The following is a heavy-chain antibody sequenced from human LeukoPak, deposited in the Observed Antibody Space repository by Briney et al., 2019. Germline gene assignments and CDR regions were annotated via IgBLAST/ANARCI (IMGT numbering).Heavy chain of an antibody. CDR1: GFTFDDYT. CDR3: AKDRFGDGNYYMDV. V-gene: IGHV3-43*01. D-gene: IGHD3-10*01. J-gene: IGHJ6*03. Sequence: GGSLRLSCAASGFTFDDYTMHWVRHAPGEGLEWVSLISWDGGSTYYADSVKGRFTISRDNSKNSLYLQMNSLRTEDTALYYCAKDRFGDGNYYMDVWGKGTTVTVSS. CDR2: ISWDGGST.